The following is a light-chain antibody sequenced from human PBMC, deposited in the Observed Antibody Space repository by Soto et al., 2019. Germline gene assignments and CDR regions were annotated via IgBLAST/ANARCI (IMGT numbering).Light chain of an antibody. V-gene: IGKV1-5*03. Sequence: DIQMTQSPSTLSASVGDRVTITCRASQSISSWLAWYQQKPGKAPKLLIYKASSLESGVPSRFSGGGSRTDFTLTITSLQPEDSASYYCLQDHEHLTFGGGTKVDIK. J-gene: IGKJ4*01. CDR2: KAS. CDR3: LQDHEHLT. CDR1: QSISSW.